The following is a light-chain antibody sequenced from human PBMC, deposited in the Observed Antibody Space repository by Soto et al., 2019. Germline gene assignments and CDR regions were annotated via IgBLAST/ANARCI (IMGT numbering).Light chain of an antibody. Sequence: EIVMTQSPATLSVSPGERATLSCMASQSVSSNLAWYQQKPGQAPRLLIYGASTRATGIPARFSGSGSGTEFTLTISSLQAEDFAVYYCQQYNNWPPATFGPGTKVDIK. CDR1: QSVSSN. J-gene: IGKJ3*01. CDR3: QQYNNWPPAT. CDR2: GAS. V-gene: IGKV3-15*01.